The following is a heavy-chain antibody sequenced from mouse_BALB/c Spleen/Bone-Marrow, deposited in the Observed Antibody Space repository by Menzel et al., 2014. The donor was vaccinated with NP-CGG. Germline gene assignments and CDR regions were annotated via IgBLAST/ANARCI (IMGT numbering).Heavy chain of an antibody. CDR2: INPSNGGA. Sequence: VQLQQSGAELVKPGASVKLSCKASGYTFTSYYMYWVKQRTGQGLEWIGEINPSNGGADFNEKFKIKATLTVDKSSSTAYMQLSSLTSEDSAVYYCTTSRGYNWFAYWGQGTLVTVSA. D-gene: IGHD2-2*01. J-gene: IGHJ3*01. CDR3: TTSRGYNWFAY. V-gene: IGHV1S81*02. CDR1: GYTFTSYY.